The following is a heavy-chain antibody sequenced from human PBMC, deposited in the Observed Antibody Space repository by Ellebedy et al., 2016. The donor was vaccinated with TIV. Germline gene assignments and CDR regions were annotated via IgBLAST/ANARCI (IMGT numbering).Heavy chain of an antibody. V-gene: IGHV1-2*02. D-gene: IGHD4-17*01. CDR3: AREGMTTVTYYYGMDV. CDR2: NNANSGGR. Sequence: AASVKVSCKASGYTFIGSYMSWARQAPGQGLEWMGWNNANSGGRMYAQKFRGRVTMTGDTAVSTAYMELSRLSPDDTAVYYCAREGMTTVTYYYGMDVWGQGTTVTVSS. J-gene: IGHJ6*02. CDR1: GYTFIGSY.